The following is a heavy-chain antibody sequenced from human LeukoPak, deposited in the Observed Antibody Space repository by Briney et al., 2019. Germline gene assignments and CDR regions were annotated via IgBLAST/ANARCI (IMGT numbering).Heavy chain of an antibody. V-gene: IGHV1-69*05. CDR3: ARAVSGPVGAFDI. D-gene: IGHD2-15*01. CDR2: IIPIFGTA. CDR1: GGTFSSYA. J-gene: IGHJ3*02. Sequence: SVKVSCKASGGTFSSYAISWVRQAPGQGLEWMGRIIPIFGTANYAQKFQGRVTITTDEPPRTAYMELSSLRSEDTAVYYCARAVSGPVGAFDIWGQGTMVTVSS.